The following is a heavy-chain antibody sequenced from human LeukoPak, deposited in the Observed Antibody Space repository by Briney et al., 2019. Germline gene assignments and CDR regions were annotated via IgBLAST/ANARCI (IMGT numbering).Heavy chain of an antibody. CDR1: GGSFSGYY. J-gene: IGHJ3*02. Sequence: SETLSLTCAVYGGSFSGYYWSWIRQPPGKGLEWIGYIYYSGSTYYNPSLKSRVTISVDTSKNQFSLKLSSVTAADTAVYYCARAATVVISPFDIWGQGTMVTVSS. V-gene: IGHV4-34*01. CDR2: IYYSGST. CDR3: ARAATVVISPFDI. D-gene: IGHD4-23*01.